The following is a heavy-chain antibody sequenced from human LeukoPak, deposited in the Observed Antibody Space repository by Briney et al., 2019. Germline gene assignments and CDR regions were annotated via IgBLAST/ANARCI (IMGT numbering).Heavy chain of an antibody. D-gene: IGHD3-10*01. CDR1: GYSFNNYW. CDR3: ARLSGSGSYYFDY. CDR2: IYPGDSDT. V-gene: IGHV5-51*01. J-gene: IGHJ4*02. Sequence: GESLKISCKGSGYSFNNYWIGWVRQMPGKGLEWMGIIYPGDSDTRYRPSFQGQVTISADKSINTAYLQWSNLKASDTAMYYCARLSGSGSYYFDYWGQGTLVTVSS.